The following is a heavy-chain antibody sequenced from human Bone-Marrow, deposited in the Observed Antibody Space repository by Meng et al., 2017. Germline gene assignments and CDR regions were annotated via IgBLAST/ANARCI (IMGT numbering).Heavy chain of an antibody. J-gene: IGHJ4*02. CDR2: INHSGST. Sequence: QGQVQEGGAGLLKPSETLPLTCAVYGGSFSGYYWSWIRQPPGEGLEWIGEINHSGSTNYNPSLKSRVTISVDTSKNQFSLKLSSVTAADTAVYYCARGLRYPSPWGQGTLVTVSS. CDR3: ARGLRYPSP. CDR1: GGSFSGYY. D-gene: IGHD1-1*01. V-gene: IGHV4-34*01.